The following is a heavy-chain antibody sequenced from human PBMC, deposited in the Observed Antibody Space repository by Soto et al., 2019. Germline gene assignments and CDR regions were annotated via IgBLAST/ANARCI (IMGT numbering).Heavy chain of an antibody. CDR2: ISYDGSNK. CDR3: AKGRMVRGVIDY. D-gene: IGHD3-10*01. Sequence: GESLKISCAASGFTFSSYGMHWVRQAPGKGLEWVAVISYDGSNKYYADSVKGRFTISRDNSKNTLYLQMNSLRAEDTAVYYCAKGRMVRGVIDYWGQGTLVTVSS. J-gene: IGHJ4*02. V-gene: IGHV3-30*18. CDR1: GFTFSSYG.